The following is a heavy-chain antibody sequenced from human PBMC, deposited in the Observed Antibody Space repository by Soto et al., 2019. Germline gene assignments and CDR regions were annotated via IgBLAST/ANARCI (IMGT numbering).Heavy chain of an antibody. D-gene: IGHD3-3*01. J-gene: IGHJ4*02. CDR3: AKDNDFWSGYYIPNFDY. V-gene: IGHV3-23*01. Sequence: GGSLRLSCAASGFPFSSYAMSWVRQAPGKGLEWVSAISGSGGSTYYADSVKGRFTISRDNSKNTLYLQMNSLRAEDTAVYYCAKDNDFWSGYYIPNFDYWGQGTLVTVSS. CDR2: ISGSGGST. CDR1: GFPFSSYA.